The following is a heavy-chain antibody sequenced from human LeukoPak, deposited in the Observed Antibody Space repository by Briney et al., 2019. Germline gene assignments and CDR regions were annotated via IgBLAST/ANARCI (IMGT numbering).Heavy chain of an antibody. CDR2: INPSGGST. V-gene: IGHV1-46*01. D-gene: IGHD6-13*01. CDR1: GYTFTSYD. J-gene: IGHJ1*01. Sequence: ASVRVSCKASGYTFTSYDMHWVRQAPGQGLEWMGIINPSGGSTSYAQIFQGRVTMTRDTSTSTVYMGLSSLRSEDTAVYYCARGGSSWYRGSFQHWGQGTLVTVSS. CDR3: ARGGSSWYRGSFQH.